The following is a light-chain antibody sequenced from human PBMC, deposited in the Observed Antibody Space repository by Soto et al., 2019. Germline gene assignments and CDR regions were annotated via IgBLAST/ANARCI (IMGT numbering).Light chain of an antibody. CDR3: CSYAGSRTPLI. J-gene: IGLJ1*01. Sequence: QSVLTQAASVSGSPGQSITISCTGTSSDVGSYNLVSWYQQHPGKAPKLMIYEVSKRPSGLSNRFSGSKSSNTASLTISGRQAEDEADYYCCSYAGSRTPLIFGTGTKLTLL. CDR1: SSDVGSYNL. CDR2: EVS. V-gene: IGLV2-23*02.